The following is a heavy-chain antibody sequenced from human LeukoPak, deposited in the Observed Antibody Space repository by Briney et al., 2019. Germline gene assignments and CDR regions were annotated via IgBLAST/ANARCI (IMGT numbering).Heavy chain of an antibody. D-gene: IGHD1-26*01. CDR1: GYSISSGYY. V-gene: IGHV4-38-2*02. Sequence: PSETLSLTXTVSGYSISSGYYWGWIRQPPGKGLEWIGSIYHSGSTYYNPSLKSRVTISVDTSKNQFSLKLSSVTAADTAVYYCARVGGYSGSYYWFDPWGQGTLVTVSS. J-gene: IGHJ5*02. CDR2: IYHSGST. CDR3: ARVGGYSGSYYWFDP.